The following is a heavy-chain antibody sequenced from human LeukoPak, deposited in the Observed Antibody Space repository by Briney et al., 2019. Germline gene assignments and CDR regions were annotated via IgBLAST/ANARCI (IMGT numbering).Heavy chain of an antibody. J-gene: IGHJ4*02. CDR2: IRYDGSSK. CDR1: GFTFSSYG. V-gene: IGHV3-30*02. D-gene: IGHD5-24*01. Sequence: SGGSLRLSFAASGFTFSSYGMHWVRQAPAKGLRWVAFIRYDGSSKYYADSVKGRFTISRDNSKNTLYLQMNSLRAEDTAVYYCAKGMLATFDYWGQGTLVTVSS. CDR3: AKGMLATFDY.